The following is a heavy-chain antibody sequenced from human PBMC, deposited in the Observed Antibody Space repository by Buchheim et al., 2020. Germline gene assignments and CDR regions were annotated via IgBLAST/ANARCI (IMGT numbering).Heavy chain of an antibody. CDR2: IYYSGST. CDR1: GGSISSYY. D-gene: IGHD6-19*01. CDR3: ARATEYSSGWYYFDY. J-gene: IGHJ4*02. Sequence: QVQLQESGPGLVKPSETLSLTCTVSGGSISSYYWSWIRQPPGKGLEWIGYIYYSGSTNYNPSLKSRVTISVDTSKNQFSLKLSSVTAADTAVYYCARATEYSSGWYYFDYWGQGTL. V-gene: IGHV4-59*01.